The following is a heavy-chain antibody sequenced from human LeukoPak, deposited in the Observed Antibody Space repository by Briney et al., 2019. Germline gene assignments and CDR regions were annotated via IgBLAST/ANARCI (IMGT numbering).Heavy chain of an antibody. V-gene: IGHV3-23*01. Sequence: GGSLRLSRAASGFTFSSYAMSWVRQAPGKGLQWVSTISGSGGSTYYADSVKGRFTISRDNSKNTLYLQMNSLRADDTAVYYCARRPGLERYYFDYWGQGTLVTVSS. J-gene: IGHJ4*02. CDR3: ARRPGLERYYFDY. D-gene: IGHD1-1*01. CDR2: ISGSGGST. CDR1: GFTFSSYA.